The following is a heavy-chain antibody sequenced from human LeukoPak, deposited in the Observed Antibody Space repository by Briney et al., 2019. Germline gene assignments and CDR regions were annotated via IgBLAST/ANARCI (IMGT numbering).Heavy chain of an antibody. Sequence: SETLSLTCAVYGGSFSGYYWSWIRHPPGKGLEWIGEINHSGSTNYSPSLKSRVTISVDTSKNQFSLKLSSVTAADTAVYYCASGYSYGHFDYWGQGTLVTVSS. V-gene: IGHV4-34*01. CDR2: INHSGST. CDR1: GGSFSGYY. CDR3: ASGYSYGHFDY. J-gene: IGHJ4*02. D-gene: IGHD5-18*01.